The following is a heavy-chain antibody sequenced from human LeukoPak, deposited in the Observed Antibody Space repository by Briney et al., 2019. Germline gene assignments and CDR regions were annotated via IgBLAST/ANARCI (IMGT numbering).Heavy chain of an antibody. J-gene: IGHJ2*01. CDR1: VFPFSRYS. Sequence: PGGSLRLSCTTSVFPFSRYSMNWVRQAPGKGLEWVSYITSSGDTIYYADSVKGRFTISRDNAKNTLYLQMNSLRAEDTAVYYCARASDYEYWYFDLWGRGTLVTVSS. D-gene: IGHD4-17*01. CDR3: ARASDYEYWYFDL. V-gene: IGHV3-48*04. CDR2: ITSSGDTI.